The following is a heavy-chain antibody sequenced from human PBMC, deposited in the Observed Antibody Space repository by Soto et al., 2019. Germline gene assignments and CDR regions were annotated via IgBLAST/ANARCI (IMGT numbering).Heavy chain of an antibody. CDR3: TVGSWSAETFDI. Sequence: QVQLVQSGAEVKKPGSSVKVSCKASGGTFSTYTIIWVRQAPGQGLEWMGRILPMLDITNSAQRFQGRVTITADKSTSTAYLELSSLSSEDTAVYYCTVGSWSAETFDIWGRGTRVTVSS. CDR1: GGTFSTYT. D-gene: IGHD6-13*01. CDR2: ILPMLDIT. J-gene: IGHJ3*02. V-gene: IGHV1-69*02.